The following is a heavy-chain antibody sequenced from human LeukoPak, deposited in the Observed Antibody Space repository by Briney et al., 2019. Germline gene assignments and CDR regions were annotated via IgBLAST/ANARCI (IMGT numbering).Heavy chain of an antibody. CDR3: ARLEQPLVYDFWTSPEVIDY. J-gene: IGHJ4*02. CDR2: ISSSSSYI. V-gene: IGHV3-21*01. D-gene: IGHD3-3*01. CDR1: GFTFSSYS. Sequence: PGGSLRLSCAASGFTFSSYSMNWVRQAPGKGLEWVSSISSSSSYIYYADSVKGRFTISRDNAKNSLYLQMNSLRAEDTAVYYCARLEQPLVYDFWTSPEVIDYWGQGTLVTVSS.